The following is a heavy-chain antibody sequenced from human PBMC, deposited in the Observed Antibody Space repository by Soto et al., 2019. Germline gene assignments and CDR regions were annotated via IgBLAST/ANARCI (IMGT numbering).Heavy chain of an antibody. J-gene: IGHJ6*03. V-gene: IGHV3-33*01. Sequence: PGGSLRLSCAASGFTFSSYGMHWVRQAPGKGLEWVAVIWYDGSNKYYADSVKGRFTISRDNSKNTLYLQMNSLRAEDTAVYYCARGAGSGSYSDDYYYMDVWGKGTTVTVSS. CDR2: IWYDGSNK. CDR3: ARGAGSGSYSDDYYYMDV. D-gene: IGHD3-10*01. CDR1: GFTFSSYG.